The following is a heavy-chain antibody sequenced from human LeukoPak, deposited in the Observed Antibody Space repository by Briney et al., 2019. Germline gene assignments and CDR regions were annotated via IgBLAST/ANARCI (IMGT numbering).Heavy chain of an antibody. CDR3: ARPGGGSYFDY. J-gene: IGHJ4*02. D-gene: IGHD2-15*01. V-gene: IGHV3-7*01. CDR2: IKQDGSEK. Sequence: GGSLRLSCAASGFTFSSAWMNWVRQAPGKGLEWVGSIKQDGSEKYYVESVRGRFSISRDNVKNTLYLQMNSLRGEDTAVYYCARPGGGSYFDYWGQGTLVTVSS. CDR1: GFTFSSAW.